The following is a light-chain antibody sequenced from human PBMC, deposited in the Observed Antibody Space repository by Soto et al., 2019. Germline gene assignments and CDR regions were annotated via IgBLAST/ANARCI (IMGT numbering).Light chain of an antibody. Sequence: AIRMTQSPSSFSASTGDRVTITCRASQGISSYLAWYQQKPWKAPKLLIYAASTLQSGVPSRFSGSGSGTDFTLTISCLQSEDFATYYCQQYYSYPYTFGQGTKVDIK. CDR3: QQYYSYPYT. CDR1: QGISSY. CDR2: AAS. V-gene: IGKV1-8*01. J-gene: IGKJ2*01.